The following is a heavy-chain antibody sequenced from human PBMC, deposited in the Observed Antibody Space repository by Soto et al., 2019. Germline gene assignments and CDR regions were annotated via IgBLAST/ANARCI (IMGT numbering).Heavy chain of an antibody. V-gene: IGHV4-34*01. J-gene: IGHJ5*02. D-gene: IGHD3-10*01. Sequence: SETLSLTCAVYGGSFSGYYWSWIRQPPGKGLEWIGEINHSGSTNYNQSLKSRVTISVDTSKNQFSLKLSSVTAADMAVYYCARGRRFVVYYGSGSYYNGRYWFDPWGQGTLVTVSS. CDR3: ARGRRFVVYYGSGSYYNGRYWFDP. CDR1: GGSFSGYY. CDR2: INHSGST.